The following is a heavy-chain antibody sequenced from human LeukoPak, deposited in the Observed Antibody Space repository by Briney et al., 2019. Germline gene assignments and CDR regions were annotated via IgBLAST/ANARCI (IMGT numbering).Heavy chain of an antibody. V-gene: IGHV1-18*01. Sequence: GASVKVSCKASGYIFTSYGISWVRQAPGLGLEWMGWSSTYNGNTNYAQKFQGRVTMTTGTSTSTAYMELRSLTSDDTAVYYCARVEGGGRRGYWFDPWGQGTLVTVSS. J-gene: IGHJ5*02. D-gene: IGHD3-16*01. CDR2: SSTYNGNT. CDR1: GYIFTSYG. CDR3: ARVEGGGRRGYWFDP.